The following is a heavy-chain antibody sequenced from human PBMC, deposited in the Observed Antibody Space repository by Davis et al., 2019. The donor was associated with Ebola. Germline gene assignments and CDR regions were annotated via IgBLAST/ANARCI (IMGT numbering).Heavy chain of an antibody. Sequence: PSETLSLTCAIPGTSVSSKGTAWNWIRQSPSRGLEWLGRTYYTSKWYSDYAVSMKSRITVNPDTSKNQFTLQLTSVTPEDTALYYCARGWLRGGMDVWGEGTTVTV. J-gene: IGHJ6*02. CDR1: GTSVSSKGTA. CDR3: ARGWLRGGMDV. CDR2: TYYTSKWYS. V-gene: IGHV6-1*01. D-gene: IGHD5-18*01.